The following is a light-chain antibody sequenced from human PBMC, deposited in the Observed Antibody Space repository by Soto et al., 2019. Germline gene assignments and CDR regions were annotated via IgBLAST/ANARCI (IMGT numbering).Light chain of an antibody. CDR3: QQYNNWPPGT. CDR1: QNVSSN. Sequence: EIVMTQSPATLSVSPGERATLSCRASQNVSSNLAWYQQKPGQAPRLLIYGASTRATGIPARFSGSGSGTEFTLTISSLQSEDFAVYYCQQYNNWPPGTFGGGTKVEIK. V-gene: IGKV3-15*01. J-gene: IGKJ4*01. CDR2: GAS.